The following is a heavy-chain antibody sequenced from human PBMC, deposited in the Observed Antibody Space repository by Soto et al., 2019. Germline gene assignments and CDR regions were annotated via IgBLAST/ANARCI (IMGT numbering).Heavy chain of an antibody. CDR3: AKTSPTYSTSWNYYYYYGMDV. CDR1: GGSISSSSYY. CDR2: NYHSGST. D-gene: IGHD6-13*01. V-gene: IGHV4-39*01. J-gene: IGHJ6*02. Sequence: SETLSLTCTVSGGSISSSSYYWGWIRQPPGKGLEWIGSNYHSGSTYYNPSLKSRVTISVDTSKNQFSLKLSSVTAADTAVYYCAKTSPTYSTSWNYYYYYGMDVWGQGTTVT.